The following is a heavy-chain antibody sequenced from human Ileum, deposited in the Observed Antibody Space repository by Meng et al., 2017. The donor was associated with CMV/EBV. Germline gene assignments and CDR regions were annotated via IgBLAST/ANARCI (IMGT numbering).Heavy chain of an antibody. CDR1: GGSINSSNYY. Sequence: SETLSLTCTVSGGSINSSNYYWGRIRQPPGKGLEWIGSIYYSGSTYYHPSFKSRVTISVDTSKNQFSLKLYSVTAADTAVYYCARTMQQWLVREGWFDPWGQGTLVTVSS. D-gene: IGHD6-19*01. V-gene: IGHV4-39*07. J-gene: IGHJ5*02. CDR3: ARTMQQWLVREGWFDP. CDR2: IYYSGST.